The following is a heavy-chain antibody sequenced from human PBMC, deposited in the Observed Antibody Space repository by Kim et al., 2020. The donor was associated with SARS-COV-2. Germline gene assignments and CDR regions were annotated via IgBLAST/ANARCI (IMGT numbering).Heavy chain of an antibody. D-gene: IGHD6-13*01. V-gene: IGHV3-48*03. Sequence: GGSLRLSCAASGFTFSSYAMHCVRQAPGKGLEWVSYISSSGSTIYYADSVKGRFTISRDNAKNSLYLQMNSLRAEDTAVYYCARDPYSSSYNYYGMDVWGQGTTVTVSS. J-gene: IGHJ6*02. CDR3: ARDPYSSSYNYYGMDV. CDR2: ISSSGSTI. CDR1: GFTFSSYA.